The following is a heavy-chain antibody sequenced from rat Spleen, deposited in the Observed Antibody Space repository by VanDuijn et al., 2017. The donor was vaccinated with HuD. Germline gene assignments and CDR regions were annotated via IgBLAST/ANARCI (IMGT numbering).Heavy chain of an antibody. D-gene: IGHD1-11*01. J-gene: IGHJ3*01. V-gene: IGHV5-29*01. Sequence: EVQLVESDGGLVQPGRSLKLSCAASGFTFSDYAMAWVRQAPTKGLEWVATISYDGSSTYYRDSVKGRFTISRDNAESTLYLQLNSLRSEDTATFYCARLGTEAIGNWFSYWGQGTLVTVSS. CDR2: ISYDGSST. CDR3: ARLGTEAIGNWFSY. CDR1: GFTFSDYA.